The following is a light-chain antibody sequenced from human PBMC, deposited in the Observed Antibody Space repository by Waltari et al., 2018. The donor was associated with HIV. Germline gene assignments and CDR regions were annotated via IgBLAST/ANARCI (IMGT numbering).Light chain of an antibody. CDR1: QNIGTY. CDR2: RAS. J-gene: IGKJ3*01. Sequence: DIQMTQSPPALSASVGDRVIITCRASQNIGTYLNWYQQRPGEAPKALFYRASTLQSAVSSRFSGSGSGTDFTLTITSLQSEDFATYICPQSFSSPTFGPGTTLEIK. CDR3: PQSFSSPT. V-gene: IGKV1-39*01.